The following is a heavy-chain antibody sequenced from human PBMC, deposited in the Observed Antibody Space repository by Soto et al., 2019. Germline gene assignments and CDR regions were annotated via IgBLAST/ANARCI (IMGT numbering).Heavy chain of an antibody. J-gene: IGHJ4*02. CDR1: GFSLTTTGVG. CDR2: IYWDDDE. Sequence: QISLKESGPALVKPTQTLTLTCSFSGFSLTTTGVGVGWIRQPPGKALEWLALIYWDDDERYNPSLKNRLTITKDTAKNLVVLTMTNGDTVDTATYYCALGIAARPFDSWGQGKLVTVSS. V-gene: IGHV2-5*02. CDR3: ALGIAARPFDS. D-gene: IGHD6-6*01.